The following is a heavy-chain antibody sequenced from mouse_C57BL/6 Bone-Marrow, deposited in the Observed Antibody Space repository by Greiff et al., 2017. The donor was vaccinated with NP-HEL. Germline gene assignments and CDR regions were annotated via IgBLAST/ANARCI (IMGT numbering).Heavy chain of an antibody. CDR3: TRGDYYGSSYYWYFDV. CDR1: GYTFTSYW. V-gene: IGHV1-5*01. Sequence: EVKLVESGTVLARPGASVKMSCKTSGYTFTSYWMHWVKQRPGQGLEWIGAIYPGNSDTSYNQKFKGKAKLTAVTSASTAYMELSSLTNEDSAVYYCTRGDYYGSSYYWYFDVWGTGTTVTVSS. J-gene: IGHJ1*03. D-gene: IGHD1-1*01. CDR2: IYPGNSDT.